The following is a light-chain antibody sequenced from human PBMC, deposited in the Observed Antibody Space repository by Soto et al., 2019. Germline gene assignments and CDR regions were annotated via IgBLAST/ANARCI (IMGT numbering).Light chain of an antibody. Sequence: DIVMTQSPLSLPATPGEPASISCRSSQILLHSNGYNYLDWYLQKPGQSPQLLIYLGSNRASGVPDRFSGSGSGTDFTLKISRVEAEDVGVYYCMQALQTPLTFGGGTKVDI. CDR2: LGS. CDR1: QILLHSNGYNY. CDR3: MQALQTPLT. V-gene: IGKV2-28*01. J-gene: IGKJ4*01.